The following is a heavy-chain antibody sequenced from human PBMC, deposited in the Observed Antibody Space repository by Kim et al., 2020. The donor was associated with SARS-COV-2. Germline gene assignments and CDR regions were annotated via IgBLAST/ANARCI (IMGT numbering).Heavy chain of an antibody. CDR2: ISNDGTFT. D-gene: IGHD3-10*01. J-gene: IGHJ4*02. Sequence: GGSLRLSCAASGFIFRNFGIHWVRQAPGKGLEWVAFISNDGTFTTYVDSVKGRFTISRDYGENTVYLQMDSLFAGDTALYYCARPSSSHFDFWGQGTLVT. CDR1: GFIFRNFG. V-gene: IGHV3-33*01. CDR3: ARPSSSHFDF.